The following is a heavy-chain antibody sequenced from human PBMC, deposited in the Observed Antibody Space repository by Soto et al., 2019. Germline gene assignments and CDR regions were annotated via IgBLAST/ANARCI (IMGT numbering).Heavy chain of an antibody. CDR1: GLTFSIYA. Sequence: PGGSLRLSCAASGLTFSIYAMNWVRQAPGKGLEYVSYISSNGSSIFYADSVKGRFIISRDNSKNSVYLQMNSLRYEDTAVYYCARGPSLEWLFFDYWGQGTLVTVSS. J-gene: IGHJ4*02. V-gene: IGHV3-48*02. CDR3: ARGPSLEWLFFDY. CDR2: ISSNGSSI. D-gene: IGHD3-3*01.